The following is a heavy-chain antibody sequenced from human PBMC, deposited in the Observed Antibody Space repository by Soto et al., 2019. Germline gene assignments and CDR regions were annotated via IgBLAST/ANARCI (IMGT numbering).Heavy chain of an antibody. D-gene: IGHD6-19*01. Sequence: SETLSLTCAVYGGSFSGYYWIWIRQPPGKGLEWIGEINHSGSTNYNPSLKSRVTISVDTSKNQFSLKLSSVTAADTAVYYCARGLEQWLDLYFDYCGQGTLVTVSS. V-gene: IGHV4-34*01. J-gene: IGHJ4*02. CDR1: GGSFSGYY. CDR3: ARGLEQWLDLYFDY. CDR2: INHSGST.